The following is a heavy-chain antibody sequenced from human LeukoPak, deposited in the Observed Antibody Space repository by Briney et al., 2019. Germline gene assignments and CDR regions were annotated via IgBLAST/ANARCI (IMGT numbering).Heavy chain of an antibody. J-gene: IGHJ3*02. CDR1: GFAFSSYA. D-gene: IGHD3-10*01. Sequence: PGGSLRLSCAASGFAFSSYAMHSVRQAPGKGLEWVAVISYDGSNEYYADSVKGRFTISRDNAKNTLYVQMNDLRVEDTAVYYCARPYSGFFAAFDIWGQGTMVTVSS. CDR3: ARPYSGFFAAFDI. CDR2: ISYDGSNE. V-gene: IGHV3-30-3*01.